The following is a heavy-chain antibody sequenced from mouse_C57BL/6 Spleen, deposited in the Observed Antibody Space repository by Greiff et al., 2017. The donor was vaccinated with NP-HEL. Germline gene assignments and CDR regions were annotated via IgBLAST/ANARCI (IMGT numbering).Heavy chain of an antibody. D-gene: IGHD1-2*01. CDR3: ARWILRRAMDY. V-gene: IGHV1-55*01. CDR1: GYTFTSYW. Sequence: QVHVKQPGAELVKPGASVKMSCKASGYTFTSYWITWVKQRPGQGLEWIGDIYPGSGSTNYNEKFKSKATLTVDTSSSTAYMQLSSLTSEDSAVYYCARWILRRAMDYWGQGTSVTVSS. J-gene: IGHJ4*01. CDR2: IYPGSGST.